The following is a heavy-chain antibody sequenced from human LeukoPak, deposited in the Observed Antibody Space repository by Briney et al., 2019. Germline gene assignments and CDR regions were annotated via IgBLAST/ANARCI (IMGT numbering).Heavy chain of an antibody. CDR1: GYTFTSYY. J-gene: IGHJ4*02. D-gene: IGHD1-1*01. V-gene: IGHV1-46*01. CDR3: ARAAPTTKYYFDY. Sequence: ASVKVSCKASGYTFTSYYMHWVRQAPGQGLEWMGIINPSGGSTSYAQKVQGRVTMTRDMSTSTVYMELSSLRSEDTAVYCCARAAPTTKYYFDYWGQGTLVTVSS. CDR2: INPSGGST.